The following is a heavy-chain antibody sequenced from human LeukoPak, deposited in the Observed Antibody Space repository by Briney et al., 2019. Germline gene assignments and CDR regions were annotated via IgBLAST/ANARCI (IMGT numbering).Heavy chain of an antibody. CDR1: GASISSSTYY. CDR2: VYYSGCT. Sequence: SETLSLTCTVSGASISSSTYYWGWIRQPPGKGLGWIGTVYYSGCTSYYPSLKSRVTISVDTSKNQFSLKLTSVTAADTAVYYCATQAAGGPLDYWGQGTLVTVSS. J-gene: IGHJ4*02. D-gene: IGHD2-15*01. CDR3: ATQAAGGPLDY. V-gene: IGHV4-39*01.